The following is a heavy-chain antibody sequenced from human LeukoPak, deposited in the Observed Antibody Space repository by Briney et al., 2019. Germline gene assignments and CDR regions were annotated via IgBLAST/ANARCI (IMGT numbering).Heavy chain of an antibody. CDR2: IYYSGST. D-gene: IGHD1-26*01. V-gene: IGHV4-39*01. Sequence: SETLSLTCTVSGGSISSSSYYWGWIRQPPGKGLEWIGSIYYSGSTYYNPSLKSRVTISVDTSKNQFSLKLSSVTAADTAVYYCARGRRSRDRAPPGIVGATDRLFPWRYTHYFDYWGQGTLVTVSS. J-gene: IGHJ4*02. CDR1: GGSISSSSYY. CDR3: ARGRRSRDRAPPGIVGATDRLFPWRYTHYFDY.